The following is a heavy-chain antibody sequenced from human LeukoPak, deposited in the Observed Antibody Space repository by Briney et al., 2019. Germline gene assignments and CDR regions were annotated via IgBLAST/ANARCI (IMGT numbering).Heavy chain of an antibody. J-gene: IGHJ5*02. CDR1: GYTFSNYG. CDR3: ARDAVDTATYNWFDP. V-gene: IGHV1-18*01. Sequence: ASVKVSCKASGYTFSNYGISWVRQAPGQGLEWMGWISAYNGNTNYAQKLQGRVTMTTDTSTSTAYMELRSLRSDDTAVYYCARDAVDTATYNWFDPWGQGTLVTVSS. CDR2: ISAYNGNT. D-gene: IGHD5-18*01.